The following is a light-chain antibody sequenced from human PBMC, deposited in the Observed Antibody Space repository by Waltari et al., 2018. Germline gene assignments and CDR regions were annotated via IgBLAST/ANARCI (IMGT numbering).Light chain of an antibody. CDR2: YVS. V-gene: IGLV2-14*03. CDR1: SSYVGGYNY. Sequence: QSALTQPASVSGSPGQSITISCTGTSSYVGGYNYVSWYQQHPGKAPKLMIYYVSNRPSSVSVRFSCSKSGNTASRTSSGLQAEDEADYYCSSYTSSSTWVFGGGTKLTVL. J-gene: IGLJ3*02. CDR3: SSYTSSSTWV.